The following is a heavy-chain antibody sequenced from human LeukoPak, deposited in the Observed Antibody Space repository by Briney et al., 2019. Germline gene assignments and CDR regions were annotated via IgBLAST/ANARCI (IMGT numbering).Heavy chain of an antibody. V-gene: IGHV4-34*01. D-gene: IGHD6-19*01. CDR2: INHSGST. Sequence: SETLSLTCAVNGGSFSSYYWSWIRQPPGKGLEWIGEINHSGSTNYNPSLKSRVTISVDTSKNQFSLKLSSVTAADTAVYYCARRPGGSSGWYMIWGQGTLVTVSS. J-gene: IGHJ4*02. CDR1: GGSFSSYY. CDR3: ARRPGGSSGWYMI.